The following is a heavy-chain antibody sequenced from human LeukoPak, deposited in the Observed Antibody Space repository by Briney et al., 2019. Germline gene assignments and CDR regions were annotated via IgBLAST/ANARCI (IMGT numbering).Heavy chain of an antibody. CDR3: ARVGAAYYDISNWFDP. Sequence: ASVKVSCKASGYTFTSYGISWVRQAPGQGLEWMGWISAYNGNTNYAQKLQGRVTMTTDTSTSTAYMGLRSLRSDDTAVYYCARVGAAYYDISNWFDPWGQGTLVTVSS. V-gene: IGHV1-18*01. CDR2: ISAYNGNT. CDR1: GYTFTSYG. D-gene: IGHD3-9*01. J-gene: IGHJ5*02.